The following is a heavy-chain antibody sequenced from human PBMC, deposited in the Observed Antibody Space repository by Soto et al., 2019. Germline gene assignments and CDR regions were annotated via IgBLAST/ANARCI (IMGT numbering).Heavy chain of an antibody. CDR1: GFTFADCA. V-gene: IGHV3-49*03. CDR2: TRRKAYGGTT. D-gene: IGHD1-7*01. J-gene: IGHJ5*02. CDR3: SKEGTGTTINWFDP. Sequence: GGSLRLSCTASGFTFADCAMSWFRQAPGKGLEWVGFTRRKAYGGTTEYAASVKGRFTISRDDSKSIAYLQMNSLKPEDTAVYYCSKEGTGTTINWFDPWGQGTLVTVSS.